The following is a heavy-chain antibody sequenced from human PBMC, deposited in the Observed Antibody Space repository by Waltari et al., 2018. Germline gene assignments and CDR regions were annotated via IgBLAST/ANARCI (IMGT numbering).Heavy chain of an antibody. V-gene: IGHV1-69*13. J-gene: IGHJ4*02. D-gene: IGHD1-26*01. Sequence: VQLVQSGAAVKKPGSSVKVSCQASGGTFSSYAISWVRQALGQGLEWMGGIITIFATANYESKLHGRVSIKADGSTSRADMELSSRRSEVTAQYYLAREGGATTCSFDYWGQGTLVTVSS. CDR2: IITIFATA. CDR3: AREGGATTCSFDY. CDR1: GGTFSSYA.